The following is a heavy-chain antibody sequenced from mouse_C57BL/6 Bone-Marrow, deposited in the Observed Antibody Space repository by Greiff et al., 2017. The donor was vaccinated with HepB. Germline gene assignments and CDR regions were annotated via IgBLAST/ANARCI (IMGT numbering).Heavy chain of an antibody. D-gene: IGHD1-1*01. CDR2: IYPGSGST. CDR3: ARERVITTVVADWYFDV. J-gene: IGHJ1*03. V-gene: IGHV1-55*01. CDR1: GYTFTSYW. Sequence: VQLQQSGAELVKPGASVKMSCKASGYTFTSYWITWVKQRPGQGLEWIGDIYPGSGSTNYNEKFKSKATLTVDTSSSTAYMQLSSLTSEDSAVYYCARERVITTVVADWYFDVWGTGTTVTVSS.